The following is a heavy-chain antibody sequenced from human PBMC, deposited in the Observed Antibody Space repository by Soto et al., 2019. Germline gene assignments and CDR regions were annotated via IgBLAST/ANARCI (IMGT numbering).Heavy chain of an antibody. V-gene: IGHV1-2*04. J-gene: IGHJ4*02. D-gene: IGHD3-3*01. Sequence: ASVKGSCKASGYTLTGYYMHWVRQAPGQGLEWMGWINPNSGGTNYAQKFQGWVTMTRDTSISTAYMELSRLRSDDTAVYYCARNIAPESGNYDFWSGPIGEWGQGTLVTVSS. CDR2: INPNSGGT. CDR3: ARNIAPESGNYDFWSGPIGE. CDR1: GYTLTGYY.